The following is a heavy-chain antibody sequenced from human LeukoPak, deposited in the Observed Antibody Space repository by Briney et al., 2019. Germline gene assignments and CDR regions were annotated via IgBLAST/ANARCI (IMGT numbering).Heavy chain of an antibody. Sequence: PGGSLRLSCAASGFTFSDYYMSWIRQAPGKGLEWVSYISSSGSTIYYADSVKGRFTISRDNSKNTLYLQMNSLRAEDTAVYYCAKGTHYYDSSGYYEIDYWGQGTLVTVSS. CDR3: AKGTHYYDSSGYYEIDY. J-gene: IGHJ4*02. CDR2: ISSSGSTI. CDR1: GFTFSDYY. V-gene: IGHV3-11*01. D-gene: IGHD3-22*01.